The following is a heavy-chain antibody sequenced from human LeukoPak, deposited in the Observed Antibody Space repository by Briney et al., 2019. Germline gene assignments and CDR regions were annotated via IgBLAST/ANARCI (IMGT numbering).Heavy chain of an antibody. D-gene: IGHD2-8*01. Sequence: PGGSLRLSCAASGFTFSNHGLNWVRQAPGKGLEWVSAISDGGETFYADSVKGRLTISRDNSKNTLYLQMNSLRAVDTALYYCATSFTRISILMQKWGQGALVTVSS. CDR1: GFTFSNHG. J-gene: IGHJ4*02. CDR3: ATSFTRISILMQK. V-gene: IGHV3-23*01. CDR2: ISDGGET.